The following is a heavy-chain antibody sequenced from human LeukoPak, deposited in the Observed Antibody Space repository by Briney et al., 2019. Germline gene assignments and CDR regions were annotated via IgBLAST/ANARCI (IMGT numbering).Heavy chain of an antibody. J-gene: IGHJ5*02. CDR1: GYSFTSYW. CDR2: IYPGDSDT. V-gene: IGHV5-51*01. CDR3: ARIAAAGTYDIDP. D-gene: IGHD6-13*01. Sequence: GESLKISCKGSGYSFTSYWIGWVRQMPGKGLGWVGIIYPGDSDTRYSPSFQGQVTISADKSISTAYLQWSSLKASDTAMYYCARIAAAGTYDIDPWGQGTLVTVSS.